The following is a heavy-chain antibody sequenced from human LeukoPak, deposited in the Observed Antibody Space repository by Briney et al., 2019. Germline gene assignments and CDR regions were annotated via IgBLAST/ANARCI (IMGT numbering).Heavy chain of an antibody. CDR1: GYTFTTYS. J-gene: IGHJ5*02. V-gene: IGHV1-3*01. Sequence: ASVKVSCKASGYTFTTYSIHWVRQAPGQRLEWMGWINPDNDNTKYSQKFQDRLTISRDTSARTAYMELSSLRSEDTAVYYCARDCDLVGTSPWFDPWGQGTLVTVSS. D-gene: IGHD1-26*01. CDR3: ARDCDLVGTSPWFDP. CDR2: INPDNDNT.